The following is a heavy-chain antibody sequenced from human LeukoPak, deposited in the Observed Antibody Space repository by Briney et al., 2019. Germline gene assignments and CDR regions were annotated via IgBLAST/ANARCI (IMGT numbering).Heavy chain of an antibody. CDR2: IVVGSGNT. CDR1: GFTFTSSA. J-gene: IGHJ4*02. CDR3: AALWDTRGGYFDY. D-gene: IGHD3-10*01. Sequence: VKVSCKASGFTFTSSAMQWVRQARGQRLEWIGWIVVGSGNTNYAQKFQERVTITRDMSTSTAYMELSSLRSEDTAVYYCAALWDTRGGYFDYWGQGALVTVSS. V-gene: IGHV1-58*02.